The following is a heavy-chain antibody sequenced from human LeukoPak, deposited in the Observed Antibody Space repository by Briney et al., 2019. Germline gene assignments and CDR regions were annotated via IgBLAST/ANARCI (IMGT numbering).Heavy chain of an antibody. J-gene: IGHJ4*02. Sequence: GGSLRLSCAASGFTFSSYLMSWVRQVPGKGLEWVAYIKQDGRDKYYVDSVKGRFTISRDNAKNSLCLQMNSLRAEDTAVYYCVRGYRKLGDWGQGTLVTVSS. CDR3: VRGYRKLGD. D-gene: IGHD1-26*01. V-gene: IGHV3-7*01. CDR1: GFTFSSYL. CDR2: IKQDGRDK.